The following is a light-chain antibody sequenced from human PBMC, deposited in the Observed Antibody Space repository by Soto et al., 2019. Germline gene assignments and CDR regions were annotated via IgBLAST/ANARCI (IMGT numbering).Light chain of an antibody. CDR2: DVS. Sequence: QSALTQPASVSGSPGQSITISCTGTSSDVGGYNYVSWYQQHPGKAPKLMIYDVSNRPSGVSNRFSGSKSGNTASLTISGLQAEDEADYYCSSYTSSSWGVVFGGGTKLTVL. CDR3: SSYTSSSWGVV. J-gene: IGLJ2*01. CDR1: SSDVGGYNY. V-gene: IGLV2-14*01.